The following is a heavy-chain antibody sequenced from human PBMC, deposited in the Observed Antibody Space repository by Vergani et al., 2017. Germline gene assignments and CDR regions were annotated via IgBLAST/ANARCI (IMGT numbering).Heavy chain of an antibody. J-gene: IGHJ3*02. CDR2: IWYDGSNK. CDR1: GFTFSSYC. CDR3: ARGAICSGGSCYSRYAFDI. Sequence: QVQLVESGGGVVQPGRSLRLSCAASGFTFSSYCMHWVRQAPGKGLEWVAVIWYDGSNKYYADSVKGRFTISRDNSKNTLYLQMNSLRAEDTAVYYCARGAICSGGSCYSRYAFDIWGQGTMVTVSS. D-gene: IGHD2-15*01. V-gene: IGHV3-33*01.